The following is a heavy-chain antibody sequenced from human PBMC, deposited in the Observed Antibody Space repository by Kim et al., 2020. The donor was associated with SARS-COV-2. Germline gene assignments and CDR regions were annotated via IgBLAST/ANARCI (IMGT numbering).Heavy chain of an antibody. J-gene: IGHJ4*02. V-gene: IGHV3-11*04. CDR3: ARDRGYYYGPGSYYPSYFDY. CDR1: GFTFSDYY. D-gene: IGHD3-10*01. CDR2: ISSSGSTI. Sequence: GGSLRLSCAASGFTFSDYYMSWIRQAPGKGLEWVSYISSSGSTIYYADSVKGRFTISRDNAKNSLYLQMNSLRAEDTAVYYCARDRGYYYGPGSYYPSYFDYWGQGTLVTVSS.